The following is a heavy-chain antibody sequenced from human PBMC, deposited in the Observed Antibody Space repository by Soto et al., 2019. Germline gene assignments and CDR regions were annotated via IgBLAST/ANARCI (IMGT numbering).Heavy chain of an antibody. J-gene: IGHJ2*01. V-gene: IGHV3-33*01. CDR3: ARDRAVTNWYFDL. D-gene: IGHD4-17*01. CDR1: GFTFSSYG. Sequence: QVQLVESGGGVVQPGRSLRLSCAASGFTFSSYGMHWVRQAPGKGLEWVAVIWYDGSNKYYADSVKGRFTISRDNSKNTLYLQINSLRAEDTAVYYCARDRAVTNWYFDLWGRGTLVTVSS. CDR2: IWYDGSNK.